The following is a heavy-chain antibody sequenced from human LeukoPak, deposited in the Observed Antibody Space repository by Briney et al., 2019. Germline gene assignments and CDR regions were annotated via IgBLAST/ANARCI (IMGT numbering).Heavy chain of an antibody. J-gene: IGHJ4*02. CDR3: TRDEQWLVYFDY. Sequence: SQTLSLTCAIFGDSVSSNSAAWNWIRQSPSRGLEWLGRTYYRSKWYNDYAESVKSRITINPDTSKNQFSLQLNSVTPEDTAVYYCTRDEQWLVYFDYWGQGTLVTVSS. CDR1: GDSVSSNSAA. CDR2: TYYRSKWYN. V-gene: IGHV6-1*01. D-gene: IGHD6-19*01.